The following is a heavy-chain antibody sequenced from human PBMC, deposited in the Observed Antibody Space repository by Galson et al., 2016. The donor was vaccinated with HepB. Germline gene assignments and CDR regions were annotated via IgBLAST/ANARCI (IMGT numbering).Heavy chain of an antibody. CDR2: ISSRGGST. J-gene: IGHJ4*02. D-gene: IGHD6-6*01. CDR3: AREGQYTSSSISVYFDS. V-gene: IGHV3-23*01. Sequence: SLRLSCAISGFPFSSYAMSWVRQAPGKGLEWVSAISSRGGSTFYSDSVKGRFTVSRDNSKNMLYLEMSSLRGDATAVYYCAREGQYTSSSISVYFDSWGQGALITVSS. CDR1: GFPFSSYA.